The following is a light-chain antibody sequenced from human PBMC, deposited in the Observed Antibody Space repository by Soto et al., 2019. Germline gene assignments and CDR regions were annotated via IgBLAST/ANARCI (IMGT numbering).Light chain of an antibody. CDR3: QSYDSTLGGGV. CDR1: SSNIGAGYD. V-gene: IGLV1-40*01. J-gene: IGLJ3*02. CDR2: GNS. Sequence: QSVLTQPPSVSGAPGQRVTISCTGSSSNIGAGYDVHWYQQLPGTAPKLLIYGNSNRPSGVPDRFSGSKSGTSASLAITGLEAEDEADYYCQSYDSTLGGGVFGGGPKLPVL.